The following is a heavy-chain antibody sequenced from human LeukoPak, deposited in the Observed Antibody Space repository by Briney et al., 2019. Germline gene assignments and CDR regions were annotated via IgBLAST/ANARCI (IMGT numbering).Heavy chain of an antibody. V-gene: IGHV4-59*01. D-gene: IGHD5-18*01. CDR2: IYYSGST. Sequence: SETLSLTCTVSGGSISSYYWSRIRQPPGKGLEWIGYIYYSGSTNYNPSLKSRVTISVDTSKNQFSLKLSSVTAADTAVYYCARGVWTAMVLYYWYFDLWGRGTLVTVSS. CDR3: ARGVWTAMVLYYWYFDL. CDR1: GGSISSYY. J-gene: IGHJ2*01.